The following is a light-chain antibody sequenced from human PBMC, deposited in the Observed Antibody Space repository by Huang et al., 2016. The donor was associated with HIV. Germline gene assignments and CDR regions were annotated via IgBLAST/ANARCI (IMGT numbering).Light chain of an antibody. Sequence: EVVLTQSPGTLSLSTVERATLSCRASQSVSSNFFAWYQQKPGQAPRLLISGAASRATGIPDRVSGRGSGTDFTLTISRLEPEDFAVYYCQQYGSSPLYTFGQGTKVEIK. CDR3: QQYGSSPLYT. J-gene: IGKJ2*01. CDR2: GAA. V-gene: IGKV3-20*01. CDR1: QSVSSNF.